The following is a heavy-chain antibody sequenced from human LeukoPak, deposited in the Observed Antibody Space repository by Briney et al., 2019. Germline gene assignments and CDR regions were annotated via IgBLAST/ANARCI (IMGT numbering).Heavy chain of an antibody. D-gene: IGHD1-7*01. CDR2: INPSGGST. CDR1: GYTFTSYY. CDR3: ARAGSMTGTTVDAFDI. Sequence: ASVKVSCKASGYTFTSYYMHWVRQAPGQGLEWMGIINPSGGSTSYAQKFQGRVTMTRDTSTSTVYMEVSSLRSEDTAVYYCARAGSMTGTTVDAFDIWGQGTMVTVSS. J-gene: IGHJ3*02. V-gene: IGHV1-46*01.